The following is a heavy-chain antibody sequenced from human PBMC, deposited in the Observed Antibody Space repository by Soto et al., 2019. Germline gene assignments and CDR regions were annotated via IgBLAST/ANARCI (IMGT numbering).Heavy chain of an antibody. D-gene: IGHD5-18*01. J-gene: IGHJ4*02. CDR3: ARGLRGYSYGYDY. CDR1: GGSISSGDYY. V-gene: IGHV4-30-4*01. CDR2: IYYSGST. Sequence: SETLSLTCTVSGGSISSGDYYWSWIRQPPGKGLEWIGYIYYSGSTYYKPSLKSRVTISVDTSKNQFSLKLSSVTAADTAVYYCARGLRGYSYGYDYWGQGTLVTVSS.